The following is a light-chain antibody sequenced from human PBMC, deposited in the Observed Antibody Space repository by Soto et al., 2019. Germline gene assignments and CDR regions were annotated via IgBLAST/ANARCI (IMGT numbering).Light chain of an antibody. V-gene: IGKV1-33*01. CDR3: QQYDSFPLT. CDR1: QSISSY. J-gene: IGKJ4*01. Sequence: IQMTQSPSSLYRSVGARVTITCRASQSISSYLDWYQQKPGKAPNLLIYDASRLHSGVPARFSGSGGGTDFTFTISSLQPEDIATYYCQQYDSFPLTFGEGTKVDIK. CDR2: DAS.